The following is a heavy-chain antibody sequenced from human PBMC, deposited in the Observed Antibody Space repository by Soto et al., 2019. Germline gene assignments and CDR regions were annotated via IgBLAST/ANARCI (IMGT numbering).Heavy chain of an antibody. CDR2: IYTSGST. Sequence: SETLSLTCTVSGGSISSYYWSWIRQPAGKGLEWIGRIYTSGSTNYNPSLKSRVTMSVDTSKNQFSLKVPSVTAADTAIYFCARGGSYVGFDSWGQGARVTVSS. J-gene: IGHJ4*02. CDR3: ARGGSYVGFDS. CDR1: GGSISSYY. D-gene: IGHD1-26*01. V-gene: IGHV4-4*07.